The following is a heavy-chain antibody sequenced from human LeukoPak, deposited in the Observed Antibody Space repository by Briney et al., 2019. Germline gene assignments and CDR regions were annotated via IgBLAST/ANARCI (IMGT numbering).Heavy chain of an antibody. CDR2: IKQDGSEK. CDR3: ASGRAAAGIFQY. V-gene: IGHV3-7*03. Sequence: GGSLRLSCAASGFTFSDYWMNWVRQAPGKGLEWLANIKQDGSEKYYVDSVRGRFTISRDNAKNSLYLQMNTLRAEDTAVYYCASGRAAAGIFQYWGQGTLVTVSS. CDR1: GFTFSDYW. D-gene: IGHD6-13*01. J-gene: IGHJ4*02.